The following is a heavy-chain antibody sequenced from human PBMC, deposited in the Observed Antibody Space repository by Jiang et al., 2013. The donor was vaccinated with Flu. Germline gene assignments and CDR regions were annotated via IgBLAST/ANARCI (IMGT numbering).Heavy chain of an antibody. D-gene: IGHD4-17*01. J-gene: IGHJ3*02. CDR3: ARVGNGDYVHAFDI. CDR1: GYSISSGYY. V-gene: IGHV4-38-2*01. CDR2: IYHSGST. Sequence: GSGLVKPSETLSLTCAVSGYSISSGYYWGWIRQPPGKGLEWIGSIYHSGSTYYNPSLKSRVTISVDTSKNQFSLKLSSVTAADTAVYYCARVGNGDYVHAFDIWGQGTMVTVSS.